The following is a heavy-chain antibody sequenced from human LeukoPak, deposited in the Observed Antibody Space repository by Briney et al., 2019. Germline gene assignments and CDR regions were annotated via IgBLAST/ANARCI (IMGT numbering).Heavy chain of an antibody. D-gene: IGHD5-12*01. Sequence: GGSLRLSCSASGFTFSSYAMYWVRQAPGKGLEYVSAISSNGGSTYYADSVKGRFTISRDNSKNTLYLQMSSLRTDDTAVYYCVRNRGGHSGYDLGGYWGQGTLVTVSS. CDR2: ISSNGGST. CDR3: VRNRGGHSGYDLGGY. CDR1: GFTFSSYA. V-gene: IGHV3-64D*06. J-gene: IGHJ4*02.